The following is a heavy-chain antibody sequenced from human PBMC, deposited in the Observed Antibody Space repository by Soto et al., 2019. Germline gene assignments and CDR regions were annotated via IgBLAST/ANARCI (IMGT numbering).Heavy chain of an antibody. D-gene: IGHD6-13*01. CDR3: AYEPGIAAA. Sequence: PSETLSLTCTVSGGSISSSSYYWGWIRQPPGKGLEWIGSIYYSGSTYYNPSLKSRVTISVDTSKNQFSLKLSSVTAADTAVYYCAYEPGIAAAWGQGTLVTSPQ. J-gene: IGHJ4*02. CDR1: GGSISSSSYY. CDR2: IYYSGST. V-gene: IGHV4-39*01.